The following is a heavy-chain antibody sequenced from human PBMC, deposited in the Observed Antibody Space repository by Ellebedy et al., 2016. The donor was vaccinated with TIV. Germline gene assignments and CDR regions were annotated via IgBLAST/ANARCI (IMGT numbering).Heavy chain of an antibody. J-gene: IGHJ6*03. V-gene: IGHV3-23*01. D-gene: IGHD3-16*01. Sequence: GGSLRLSXAASGFTFSSYAMTWVRQAPGKGLEWVSTISGSGGITYSADSVKGRFTISRDNSKTTLYLQMNSLRAEDTAVYYCAKTPFGSPMGYMDVWGKGTTVTVSS. CDR1: GFTFSSYA. CDR2: ISGSGGIT. CDR3: AKTPFGSPMGYMDV.